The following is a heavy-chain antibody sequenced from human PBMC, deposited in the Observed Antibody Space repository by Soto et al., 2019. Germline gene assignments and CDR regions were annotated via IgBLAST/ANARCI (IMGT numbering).Heavy chain of an antibody. Sequence: QVPLVQSGAEVKKPGASVKVSCKASGYSFTSYDMNWVRQAPGQGLEWMGWVNPNSGDTDYAQKIQDRVTMTTDTSIRTAYMELSSLRSEDTAVYYCARVSFLAPVTGAEIFDFWGQGTMVTVSS. CDR3: ARVSFLAPVTGAEIFDF. CDR2: VNPNSGDT. D-gene: IGHD2-21*02. CDR1: GYSFTSYD. V-gene: IGHV1-8*01. J-gene: IGHJ3*01.